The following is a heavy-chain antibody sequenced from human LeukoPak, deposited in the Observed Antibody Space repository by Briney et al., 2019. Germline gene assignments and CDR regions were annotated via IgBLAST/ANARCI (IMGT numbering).Heavy chain of an antibody. CDR3: ARERSSELWAQNDDAFDI. D-gene: IGHD5-18*01. CDR2: ISAYNGNT. CDR1: GYTFTSYG. J-gene: IGHJ3*02. V-gene: IGHV1-18*01. Sequence: ASVKVSCKASGYTFTSYGISWVRQAPGQGLEWMGWISAYNGNTNYAQKLQGRVTMTTDTSTSTAYMELRSLRSDDTAVYYCARERSSELWAQNDDAFDIWGQGTMVTVSS.